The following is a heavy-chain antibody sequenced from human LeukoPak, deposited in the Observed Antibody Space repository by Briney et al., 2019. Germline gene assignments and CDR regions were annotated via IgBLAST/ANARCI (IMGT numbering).Heavy chain of an antibody. V-gene: IGHV3-21*01. CDR1: GFTFSTYG. D-gene: IGHD3-10*02. CDR2: IYSDGST. Sequence: GETLRLSCVASGFTFSTYGMNWVRQAPGKGLEWVSVIYSDGSTYYEDSVKGRFTISRDNAKNSLYLQMNSLRAEDTAVYYCARVGPMSSDYWGQGTLVTVSS. CDR3: ARVGPMSSDY. J-gene: IGHJ4*02.